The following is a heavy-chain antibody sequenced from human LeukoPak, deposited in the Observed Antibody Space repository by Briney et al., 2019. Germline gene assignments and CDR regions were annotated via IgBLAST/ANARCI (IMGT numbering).Heavy chain of an antibody. D-gene: IGHD3-3*01. CDR1: GFTVSSNY. V-gene: IGHV3-53*01. CDR2: IYSGGST. CDR3: ARPTIFGVVIQSPFDY. Sequence: GGSLRLSCAASGFTVSSNYMSWVRQAPGKGLEWVSVIYSGGSTYYADSVKGRFTISRDNSKNTLYLQMNSLRAEDTAVYYCARPTIFGVVIQSPFDYWGQGTLVTVSS. J-gene: IGHJ4*02.